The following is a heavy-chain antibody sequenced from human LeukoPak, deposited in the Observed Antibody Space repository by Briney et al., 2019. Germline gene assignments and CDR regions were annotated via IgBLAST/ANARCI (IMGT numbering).Heavy chain of an antibody. CDR3: ARGTYSSSKYFQH. CDR1: GFTFSSYS. J-gene: IGHJ1*01. CDR2: ISSSSSTI. V-gene: IGHV3-48*01. Sequence: GGSLRLSCAASGFTFSSYSMNWVRQAPGKGLEWVSYISSSSSTIYYADSVKGRFTISRDNAKNSLYLQMNSLRAEDTAVYYCARGTYSSSKYFQHWGQGTLVSVSS. D-gene: IGHD6-6*01.